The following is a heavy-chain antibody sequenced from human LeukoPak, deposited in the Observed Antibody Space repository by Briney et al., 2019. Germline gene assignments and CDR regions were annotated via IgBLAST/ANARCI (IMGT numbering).Heavy chain of an antibody. Sequence: SETLSLTCAVYGGSFSGYYWSWIRQPPGKGLEWIGEINHSGSTNYNPSIKSRVTISVDTSKNQFSLHLTSVTAADTAVYYCARLYSGGYSRSNNYNWFDPWGQGTLVTVSS. CDR1: GGSFSGYY. CDR3: ARLYSGGYSRSNNYNWFDP. J-gene: IGHJ5*02. V-gene: IGHV4-34*01. CDR2: INHSGST. D-gene: IGHD6-13*01.